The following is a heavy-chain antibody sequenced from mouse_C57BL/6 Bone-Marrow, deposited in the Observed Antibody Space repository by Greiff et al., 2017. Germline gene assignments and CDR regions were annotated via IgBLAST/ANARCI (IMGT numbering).Heavy chain of an antibody. J-gene: IGHJ4*01. D-gene: IGHD1-1*01. CDR1: GFNIKDDY. CDR3: TTWGGSSLGYAMDY. CDR2: IDPENGDT. V-gene: IGHV14-4*01. Sequence: EVQLQQSGAELVGPGASVKLSCTASGFNIKDDYMHWVKQRPEQGLEWIGWIDPENGDTEYASKFQGKATITADTSSNTAYLQLSSLTSEDTAVYYCTTWGGSSLGYAMDYWGQGTSVTVSS.